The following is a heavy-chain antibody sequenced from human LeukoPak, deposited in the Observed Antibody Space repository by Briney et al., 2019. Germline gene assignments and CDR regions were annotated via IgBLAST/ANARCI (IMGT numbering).Heavy chain of an antibody. CDR2: TDKDGSVT. CDR1: GFTLSSFW. J-gene: IGHJ3*01. CDR3: ARDRGWFYFDL. V-gene: IGHV3-7*01. Sequence: GGSLRLSCAASGFTLSSFWMSWVRQAPGKGLEWVADTDKDGSVTKCADSVKGRFTVSRDNAKNSLFLQMNSLRGEDTAMYYCARDRGWFYFDLWGQGTMVIVSS. D-gene: IGHD2-15*01.